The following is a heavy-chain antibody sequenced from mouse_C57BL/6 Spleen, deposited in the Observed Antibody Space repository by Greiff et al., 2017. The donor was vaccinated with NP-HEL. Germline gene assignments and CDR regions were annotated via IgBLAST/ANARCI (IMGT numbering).Heavy chain of an antibody. CDR2: INPNNGGT. J-gene: IGHJ3*01. D-gene: IGHD1-1*01. Sequence: VQLQQPGPELVKPGASVKISCKASGYTFTDYYMNWVKQSHGKSLEWIGDINPNNGGTSYNQKFKGKATLTVDKSSSTAYMELRSLTSEDSAVYYCARKYYGSSLFAYWGQGTLVTVSA. V-gene: IGHV1-26*01. CDR3: ARKYYGSSLFAY. CDR1: GYTFTDYY.